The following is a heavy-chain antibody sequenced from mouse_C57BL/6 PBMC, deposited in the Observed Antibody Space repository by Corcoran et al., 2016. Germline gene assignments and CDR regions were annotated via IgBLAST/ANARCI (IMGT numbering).Heavy chain of an antibody. CDR3: ARKGYRVYYCDY. CDR2: INPNNGGT. J-gene: IGHJ2*01. Sequence: EVQLQQSGPELVKPGASVKISCKASGYTFTDYYMNWVKQSHGKSLEWIGDINPNNGGTSYNQKFKGKATLTVDKSSSTAYMELRSLTSEDSAVYYCARKGYRVYYCDYWGQGTTLTVSS. V-gene: IGHV1-26*01. D-gene: IGHD2-14*01. CDR1: GYTFTDYY.